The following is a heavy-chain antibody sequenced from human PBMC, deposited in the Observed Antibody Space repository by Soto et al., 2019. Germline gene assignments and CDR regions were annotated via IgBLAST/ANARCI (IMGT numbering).Heavy chain of an antibody. J-gene: IGHJ5*02. D-gene: IGHD4-17*01. CDR2: MNPNSGNT. CDR1: GYTCTIYA. Sequence: QVQLVPSGSELKKPGASVKVSCQASGYTCTIYAINWVRQATGQGFEYLGWMNPNSGNTGYVKKFQGRVTMTRDTSMSTAYMELSSLQSEDTAVYYWARVLKYGDYSRWFAPGGTGTLVTVSS. V-gene: IGHV1-8*01. CDR3: ARVLKYGDYSRWFAP.